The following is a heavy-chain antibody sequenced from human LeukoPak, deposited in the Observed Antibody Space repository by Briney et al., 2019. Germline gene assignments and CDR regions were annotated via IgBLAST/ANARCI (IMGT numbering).Heavy chain of an antibody. D-gene: IGHD2-2*01. Sequence: GGSLRLSCAASGFTFSDFSMNWVRQAPGKGLEWVSSISGSGSNIYYADSVKGRFTISRDNAKNSLYLQMNSLRAEDTAVYYCAKDHYRYCSSTSCSAFDYWGQGTLVTVSS. J-gene: IGHJ4*02. CDR3: AKDHYRYCSSTSCSAFDY. CDR1: GFTFSDFS. V-gene: IGHV3-21*01. CDR2: ISGSGSNI.